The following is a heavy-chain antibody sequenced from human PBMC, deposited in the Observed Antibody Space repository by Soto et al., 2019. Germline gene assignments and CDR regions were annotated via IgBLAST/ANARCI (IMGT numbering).Heavy chain of an antibody. V-gene: IGHV1-69*13. CDR2: IIPIFGTA. J-gene: IGHJ6*02. CDR1: GGTFSSYA. CDR3: ARHIVVVPAALPLYYYYYGMDV. Sequence: SVKVSCKASGGTFSSYAISWVRQAPGQGLEWMGGIIPIFGTANYAQKFQGRVTITADESTSTAYMELSSLRSEDTAVYYCARHIVVVPAALPLYYYYYGMDVWGQGTTVTVSS. D-gene: IGHD2-2*01.